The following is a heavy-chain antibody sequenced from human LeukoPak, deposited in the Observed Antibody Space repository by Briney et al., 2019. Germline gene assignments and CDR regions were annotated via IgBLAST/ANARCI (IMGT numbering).Heavy chain of an antibody. CDR1: GFTFTSSA. CDR3: AARSSYSSGWNFDY. V-gene: IGHV1-58*01. CDR2: IVVGSGNT. D-gene: IGHD6-19*01. Sequence: SVKVSCKTSGFTFTSSAVQWVRQARGQRLEWIGWIVVGSGNTNYAQKFQERVTITRDMSTSTAYMELSSLRSEDTAVYCCAARSSYSSGWNFDYWGQGTLVTVSS. J-gene: IGHJ4*02.